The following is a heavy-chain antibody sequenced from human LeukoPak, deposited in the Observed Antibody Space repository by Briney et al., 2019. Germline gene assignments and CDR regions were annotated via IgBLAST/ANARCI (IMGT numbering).Heavy chain of an antibody. Sequence: SETLSLTCAVYGGSFSGYYWSWIRQPPGKGLEWIGEINHSGSTNYNPSLKSRVTIPVDTSKNQFSLKLSSVTAADTAVYYCARGHKYYDFWSGYYPPFDYWGQGTLVTVSS. D-gene: IGHD3-3*01. J-gene: IGHJ4*02. CDR1: GGSFSGYY. CDR3: ARGHKYYDFWSGYYPPFDY. CDR2: INHSGST. V-gene: IGHV4-34*01.